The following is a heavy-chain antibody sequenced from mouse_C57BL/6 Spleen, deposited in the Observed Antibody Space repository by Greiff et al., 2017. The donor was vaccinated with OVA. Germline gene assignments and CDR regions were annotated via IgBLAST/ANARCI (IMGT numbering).Heavy chain of an antibody. V-gene: IGHV1-47*01. CDR3: ARGYYYGSNYAMDY. D-gene: IGHD1-1*01. CDR2: FHPYNDDT. Sequence: VMLVESGAELVRPGASVKMSCKASGYTFTTYPIEWMKQNHGKSLEWIGNFHPYNDDTKYNEKFKGKATLTVEKSSSTVYLELSRLTSDDSAVYYCARGYYYGSNYAMDYWGQGTSVTVSS. CDR1: GYTFTTYP. J-gene: IGHJ4*01.